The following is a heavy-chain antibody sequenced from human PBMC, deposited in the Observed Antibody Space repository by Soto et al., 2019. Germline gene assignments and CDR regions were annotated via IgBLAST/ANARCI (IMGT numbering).Heavy chain of an antibody. V-gene: IGHV4-4*07. D-gene: IGHD2-15*01. J-gene: IGHJ4*02. Sequence: SETLSLTCTVSGGSISSYYWSWIRQPAGKGLEWIGRIYATGSTNYNPSLKSRVTMSVDTSKNQFSLKLNSVTAADTAVYYCARDCSADSCYFLFDYWGQGTLVTSPQ. CDR3: ARDCSADSCYFLFDY. CDR1: GGSISSYY. CDR2: IYATGST.